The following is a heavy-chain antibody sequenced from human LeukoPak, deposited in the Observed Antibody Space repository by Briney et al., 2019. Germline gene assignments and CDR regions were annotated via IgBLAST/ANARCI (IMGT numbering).Heavy chain of an antibody. CDR3: ARGGRYSSVGMDV. J-gene: IGHJ6*02. V-gene: IGHV4-34*01. CDR1: GGSFSGYY. Sequence: PSETLSLTCAVYGGSFSGYYWSWIRQPPGKGLEWIGEINHSGSTNYNPSLKSRVTISVDTSKNQFSLKLSSVTAADTAVYYCARGGRYSSVGMDVWGQGTTVTVSS. CDR2: INHSGST. D-gene: IGHD6-19*01.